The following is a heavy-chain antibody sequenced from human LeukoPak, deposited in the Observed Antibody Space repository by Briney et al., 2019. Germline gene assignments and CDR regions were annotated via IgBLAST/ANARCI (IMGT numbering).Heavy chain of an antibody. CDR3: AREVTVAITYYYYGMDV. J-gene: IGHJ6*02. CDR1: GFTVSSNY. CDR2: ISYDGNNK. Sequence: GGSLRLSCAASGFTVSSNYMSWVRQAPGKGLEWVAVISYDGNNKYYADSVKGRFTISRDNSKNTVYLQMSSLRGEDTALYYCAREVTVAITYYYYGMDVWGQGTTVTVSS. V-gene: IGHV3-30-3*01. D-gene: IGHD5-12*01.